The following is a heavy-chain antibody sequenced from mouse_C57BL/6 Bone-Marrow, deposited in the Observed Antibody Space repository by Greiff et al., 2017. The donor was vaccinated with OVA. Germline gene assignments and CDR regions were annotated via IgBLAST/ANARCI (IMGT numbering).Heavy chain of an antibody. D-gene: IGHD1-1*01. J-gene: IGHJ4*01. V-gene: IGHV1-15*01. Sequence: QVQLQQSGAELVRPGASVTLSCKASGYTFTDYEMHWVKQTPVHGLEWIGAIDPETGGTAYNQKFKGKAILTADKSSSTAYMELRSLISEDSAVYYCTRRKRDYGSSYAMDYWGQGTSVTVSS. CDR3: TRRKRDYGSSYAMDY. CDR1: GYTFTDYE. CDR2: IDPETGGT.